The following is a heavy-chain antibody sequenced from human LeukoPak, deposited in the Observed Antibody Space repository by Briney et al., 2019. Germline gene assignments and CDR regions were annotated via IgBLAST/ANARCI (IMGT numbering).Heavy chain of an antibody. CDR2: ISYDGSNK. V-gene: IGHV3-30*04. D-gene: IGHD4-17*01. CDR3: ARDGDYGDYFPYYYYYMDV. CDR1: GFTFSSYA. J-gene: IGHJ6*03. Sequence: GRSLRLSCAASGFTFSSYAMHWVRQAPGKGLEWVAVISYDGSNKYYADSVKGRFTISRDNSKNTLYLQMNSLRAEDTAVYYCARDGDYGDYFPYYYYYMDVWGKGTTVTVSS.